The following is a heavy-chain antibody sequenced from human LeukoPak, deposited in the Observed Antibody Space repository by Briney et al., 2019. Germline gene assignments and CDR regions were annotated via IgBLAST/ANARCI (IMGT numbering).Heavy chain of an antibody. J-gene: IGHJ5*02. CDR1: GFTFSRYA. D-gene: IGHD2-2*01. V-gene: IGHV3-23*01. Sequence: GSLRLSCAASGFTFSRYAMSWVRQAPGKGLEWVSAISCSGGSTYYAHSVKRRFTISRDNSKNTLYLQMNSLRAEDTAVYYCAKDRGTSCCVWFDPWGQGTLVTVSS. CDR2: ISCSGGST. CDR3: AKDRGTSCCVWFDP.